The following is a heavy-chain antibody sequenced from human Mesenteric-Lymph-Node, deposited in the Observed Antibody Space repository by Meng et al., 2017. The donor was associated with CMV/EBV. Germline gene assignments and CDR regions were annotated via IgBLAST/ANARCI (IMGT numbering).Heavy chain of an antibody. J-gene: IGHJ4*02. V-gene: IGHV2-26*01. D-gene: IGHD6-6*01. Sequence: SGPTLVKPTETLTLTCTVSGFSLSNARMGVSWIRQPPGKALEWLAHIFSNDEKSYSTSLKSRLTISKDTSKSQVVLTMTNMDPVDTATYYCARIRPNSIAARPHPKGDFDYWGQGTLVTVSS. CDR2: IFSNDEK. CDR1: GFSLSNARMG. CDR3: ARIRPNSIAARPHPKGDFDY.